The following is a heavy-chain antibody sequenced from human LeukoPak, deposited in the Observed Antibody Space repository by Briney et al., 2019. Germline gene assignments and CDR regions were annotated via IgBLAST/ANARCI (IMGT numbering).Heavy chain of an antibody. CDR1: GFTFSSYG. CDR2: ISYDGSNK. J-gene: IGHJ6*02. Sequence: PGGSLRLSCAASGFTFSSYGMHWVRQAPGKGLEWVAVISYDGSNKYYADSVKGRFTISRDNSKNTLYLQMNSLRAEDTAVYYCARDRWYSSSSRHGNYYYYYGMDVWGQGTTVTVSS. CDR3: ARDRWYSSSSRHGNYYYYYGMDV. D-gene: IGHD6-13*01. V-gene: IGHV3-30*19.